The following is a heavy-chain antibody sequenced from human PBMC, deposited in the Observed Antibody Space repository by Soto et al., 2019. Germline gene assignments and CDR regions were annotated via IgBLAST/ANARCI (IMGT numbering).Heavy chain of an antibody. CDR3: TTDGGVSAYPLFWA. CDR1: GITFTNAW. Sequence: EVQLVESGGGLVKPGGSLRLSCAASGITFTNAWMGWVRQAPGKGLEWMGRLNSRRDGGTSDYAAPVKGRFSIAKDESKSTLYLQMNSLKNEDTAVYHCTTDGGVSAYPLFWAWGQGTLVTVSS. D-gene: IGHD2-8*02. CDR2: LNSRRDGGTS. V-gene: IGHV3-15*01. J-gene: IGHJ5*02.